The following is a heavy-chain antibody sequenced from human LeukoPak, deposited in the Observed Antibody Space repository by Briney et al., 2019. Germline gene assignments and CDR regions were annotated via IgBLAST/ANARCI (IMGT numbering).Heavy chain of an antibody. D-gene: IGHD2-15*01. J-gene: IGHJ4*02. V-gene: IGHV3-7*01. CDR1: GLIFSKYW. CDR3: ARGGAAVDY. CDR2: IKQDGGEK. Sequence: GGSLRLSCAASGLIFSKYWMSWVRQAPGKGLERVAKIKQDGGEKYYVDSVKGRFTISRDNAKNSLFLQMNNLRAEDTAVYYCARGGAAVDYWGQGTLVTVSS.